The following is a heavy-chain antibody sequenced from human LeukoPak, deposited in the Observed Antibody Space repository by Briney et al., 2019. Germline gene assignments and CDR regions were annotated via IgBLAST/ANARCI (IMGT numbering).Heavy chain of an antibody. CDR3: AKDSGPIAAAGTGSDY. CDR1: GFTFSSYA. J-gene: IGHJ4*02. D-gene: IGHD6-13*01. V-gene: IGHV3-23*01. Sequence: GGSLRLSCAASGFTFSSYAMSWVRQAPGKGLEWVSAISGSGGSTYYADSVKGRFTISRDNSKNTLYLQMNSLRAEDTAVYYCAKDSGPIAAAGTGSDYWGQGTLVTVSS. CDR2: ISGSGGST.